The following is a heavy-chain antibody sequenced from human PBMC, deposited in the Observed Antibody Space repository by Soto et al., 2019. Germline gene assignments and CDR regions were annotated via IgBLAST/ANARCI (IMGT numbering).Heavy chain of an antibody. CDR2: IHSTGST. V-gene: IGHV4-59*01. Sequence: SETLSLTCTVSGGSMNTYYWSWTRQPPGKGLQWIGSIHSTGSTNYNPSLRSRVTISLDTSKNQFSLNLNSVTTADTAVYFCARVVSPYRSANNYYYYGMDVWGQGTTVTVSS. CDR3: ARVVSPYRSANNYYYYGMDV. CDR1: GGSMNTYY. D-gene: IGHD3-10*01. J-gene: IGHJ6*02.